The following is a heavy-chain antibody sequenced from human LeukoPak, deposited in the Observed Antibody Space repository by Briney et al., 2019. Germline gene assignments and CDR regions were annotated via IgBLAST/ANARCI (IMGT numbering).Heavy chain of an antibody. D-gene: IGHD3-10*01. J-gene: IGHJ4*02. V-gene: IGHV3-30-3*01. CDR3: ARVWFGELFSPFDY. CDR2: ISYDGSNK. Sequence: PGGSLRLSCAASGFTFSSYAMHWVRQAPGKGLEWVAVISYDGSNKYYADSVKGRFTISRDNSKNTLYLQMNSLRAEDTAVYYCARVWFGELFSPFDYWGQGTLVTVSS. CDR1: GFTFSSYA.